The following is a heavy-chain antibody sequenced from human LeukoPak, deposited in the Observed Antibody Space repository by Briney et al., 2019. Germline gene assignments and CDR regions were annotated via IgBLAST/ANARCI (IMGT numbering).Heavy chain of an antibody. D-gene: IGHD4-17*01. CDR2: ISAYNGDT. CDR3: ARGASYGDYWH. Sequence: ASVKVSCKASGYTFTSYGISWVRQAAGQGLEWMGLISAYNGDTNYAQKLQGRVTMTTDTSTSTAYMELRSLRSDDTAVYYCARGASYGDYWHWGQGTLVTVSS. V-gene: IGHV1-18*01. CDR1: GYTFTSYG. J-gene: IGHJ1*01.